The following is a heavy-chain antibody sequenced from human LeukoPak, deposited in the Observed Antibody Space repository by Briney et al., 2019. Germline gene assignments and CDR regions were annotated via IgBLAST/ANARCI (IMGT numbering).Heavy chain of an antibody. CDR1: GYTFNSYG. Sequence: GASVKVSCKASGYTFNSYGISWVRQAPGQGLEWMGWINPNSGGTNYAQKFQGRVTMTRDTSISTAYMELSRLRSDDTAVYYCARVYSNYYYGMDVWGQGTTVTVSS. D-gene: IGHD4-11*01. CDR3: ARVYSNYYYGMDV. J-gene: IGHJ6*02. V-gene: IGHV1-2*02. CDR2: INPNSGGT.